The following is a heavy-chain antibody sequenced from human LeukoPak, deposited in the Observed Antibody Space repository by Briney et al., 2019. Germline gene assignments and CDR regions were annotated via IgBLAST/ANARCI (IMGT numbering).Heavy chain of an antibody. CDR2: IYWDDDK. V-gene: IGHV2-5*02. CDR3: AREKYVLLWFGELSTFDY. CDR1: GFSLSTSGVG. J-gene: IGHJ4*02. Sequence: QSGPTLVKPTQTLTLTCTFSGFSLSTSGVGVGWIRQPPGKALEWLALIYWDDDKRYSPSLKSRLTITKDTSKNQVVLTMTNMGPVDTATYYCAREKYVLLWFGELSTFDYWGQGTLVTVSS. D-gene: IGHD3-10*01.